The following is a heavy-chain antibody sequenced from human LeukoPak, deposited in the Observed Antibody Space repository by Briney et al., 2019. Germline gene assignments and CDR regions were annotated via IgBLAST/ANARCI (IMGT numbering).Heavy chain of an antibody. CDR1: GGSFSSGGYS. CDR2: IYHSGST. CDR3: ARVVGVRGYDYGMDV. D-gene: IGHD3-10*01. V-gene: IGHV4-30-2*01. Sequence: SETLWLTCAVSGGSFSSGGYSWSWIRQPPGKGLEWIGYIYHSGSTYYNPSLKSRVTISVDRSKNQFSLKLSSVTAADTAVYYCARVVGVRGYDYGMDVWGQGTTVTVSS. J-gene: IGHJ6*02.